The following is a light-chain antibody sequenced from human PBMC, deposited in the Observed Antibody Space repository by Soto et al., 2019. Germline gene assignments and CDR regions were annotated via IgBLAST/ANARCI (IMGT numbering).Light chain of an antibody. Sequence: EIVMTQSPAILSVSPGERAILSCRASQSAGSHLAWYQQKPGQAPRLLIYGASTRATGIPARFSGSGSGTDFTLTISRLEPEDFAVYYCQHYGTSWWTFGQGTKVDIK. CDR2: GAS. CDR1: QSAGSH. CDR3: QHYGTSWWT. J-gene: IGKJ1*01. V-gene: IGKV3-15*01.